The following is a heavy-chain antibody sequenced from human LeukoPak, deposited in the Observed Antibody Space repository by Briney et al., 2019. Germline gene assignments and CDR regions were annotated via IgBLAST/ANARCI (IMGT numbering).Heavy chain of an antibody. CDR3: ARDGVVGAGANFDY. J-gene: IGHJ4*02. D-gene: IGHD1-26*01. V-gene: IGHV3-21*01. Sequence: GGSLRLSCAASGLTFSTYVMNWVRQAPGKGLEWVSSISSSSSYIYYADSVKGRFTISRDNAKNSLYLQMNSLRAEDTAVYYCARDGVVGAGANFDYWGQGTLVTVSS. CDR1: GLTFSTYV. CDR2: ISSSSSYI.